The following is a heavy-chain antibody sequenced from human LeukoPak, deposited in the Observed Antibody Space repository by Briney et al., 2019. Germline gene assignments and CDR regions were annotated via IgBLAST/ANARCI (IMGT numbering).Heavy chain of an antibody. CDR2: ISGSSSYI. CDR1: GFTFSSYS. V-gene: IGHV3-21*01. J-gene: IGHJ4*02. Sequence: GGSLRLSCAASGFTFSSYSMNWVRQAPGKGLEWVSSISGSSSYIYYTDSVKGRFTISRDNAKNTLYLKMNSLRAEDTAVYYCARVAGDYWGQGTLVTVSS. CDR3: ARVAGDY.